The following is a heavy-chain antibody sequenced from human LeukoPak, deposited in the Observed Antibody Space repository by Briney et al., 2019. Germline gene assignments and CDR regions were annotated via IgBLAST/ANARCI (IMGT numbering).Heavy chain of an antibody. Sequence: PGGSLRLSCAASGFIFSQYAMSWVRQAPGKGLEWVSAISGSGGSTYYADSVKGRFTISRDNSKNTLYLQMNSLRAEDTAVYYCAKGNQRRQYYLDYWGQGTLVTVSS. CDR1: GFIFSQYA. V-gene: IGHV3-23*01. D-gene: IGHD1-14*01. J-gene: IGHJ4*02. CDR3: AKGNQRRQYYLDY. CDR2: ISGSGGST.